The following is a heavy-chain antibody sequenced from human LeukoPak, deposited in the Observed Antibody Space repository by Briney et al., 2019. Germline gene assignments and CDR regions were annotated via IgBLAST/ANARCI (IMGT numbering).Heavy chain of an antibody. D-gene: IGHD2-8*01. CDR3: ARGAIVLMVYTGYYMDV. Sequence: PSETLSLTCTVSGGSISSGSYYWSWIRQPAGKGLEWIGRIYTSGSTNYNPSLKSRVTISVDTSKNQFSLKLSSVTAADTAVYYCARGAIVLMVYTGYYMDVWGKGTTVTVSS. V-gene: IGHV4-61*02. CDR1: GGSISSGSYY. J-gene: IGHJ6*03. CDR2: IYTSGST.